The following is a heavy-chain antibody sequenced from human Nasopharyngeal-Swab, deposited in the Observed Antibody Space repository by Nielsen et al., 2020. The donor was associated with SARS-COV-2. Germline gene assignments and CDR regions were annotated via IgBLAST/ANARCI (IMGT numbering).Heavy chain of an antibody. J-gene: IGHJ4*02. V-gene: IGHV4-34*01. CDR3: ARRVTSFTMIVVVMTGGISYFDY. CDR2: INQSGST. D-gene: IGHD3-22*01. Sequence: LVKPTQTLTLTCTFSAFSLSTTGVGVGWIRQSPGKGLEWIGEINQSGSTKHNPSLKSRVTLTLDTSKNQFSLKLSSVTAADTAVYYCARRVTSFTMIVVVMTGGISYFDYWSQGILVTVSS. CDR1: AFSLSTT.